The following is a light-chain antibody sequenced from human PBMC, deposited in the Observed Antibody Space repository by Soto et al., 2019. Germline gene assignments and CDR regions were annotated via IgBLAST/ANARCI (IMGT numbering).Light chain of an antibody. Sequence: QAVVTQEHSLTVSPVGTVTLTCGSSTGAVTSGHYPYWFQQKPGQAPRSLFYDTFNKHSWTPARFSGSLLGGKAALTLSGAQPEDEAVYYCFVSLSVGRVFGGGTQLNVL. V-gene: IGLV7-46*01. CDR3: FVSLSVGRV. CDR1: TGAVTSGHY. CDR2: DTF. J-gene: IGLJ7*01.